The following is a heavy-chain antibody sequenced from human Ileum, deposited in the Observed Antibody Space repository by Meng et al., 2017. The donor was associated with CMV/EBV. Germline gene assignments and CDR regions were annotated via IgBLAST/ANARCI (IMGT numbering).Heavy chain of an antibody. V-gene: IGHV4-4*07. D-gene: IGHD3-10*01. CDR3: AREMRGGSGSFADWFDP. Sequence: QVRLREWGPGVVTPWGPLSLTCMVSGGSIMGYYGTWIGQPAGKGPEWIGRIYTRGITNYNPSLESRVSMSVETSKNQFSLKLSSVTAADTAVYYCAREMRGGSGSFADWFDPWGQGTLVTVSS. CDR1: GGSIMGYY. J-gene: IGHJ5*02. CDR2: IYTRGIT.